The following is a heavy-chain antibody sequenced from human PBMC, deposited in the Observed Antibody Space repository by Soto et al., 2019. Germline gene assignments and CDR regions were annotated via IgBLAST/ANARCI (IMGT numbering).Heavy chain of an antibody. Sequence: EVQLVESGGGLIQPGGSLRLSCAVSGFTVSNNYMSWVRQAPGKGLEGVSVIYSGGYTAYGDSVKGRFTISRDNSKNTLYFQRNSRRGPRPPVDFCAADPGGGGYGGQGTLVTVSS. CDR3: AADPGGGGY. V-gene: IGHV3-53*01. J-gene: IGHJ4*02. CDR1: GFTVSNNY. D-gene: IGHD3-10*01. CDR2: IYSGGYT.